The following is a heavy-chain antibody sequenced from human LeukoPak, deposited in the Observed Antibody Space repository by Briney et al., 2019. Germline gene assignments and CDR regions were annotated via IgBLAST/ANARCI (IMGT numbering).Heavy chain of an antibody. V-gene: IGHV3-21*01. Sequence: PGGSLRLSCAASGFTFSSYSMNWVRQAPGKGLEWVSSISSSSSYIYYADSVKGRFTISRDNAKNSLYLQMNSLRAEDTAVYYCAKDNRNGEYCSGGSCYGYFDYWGQGTLVTVSS. CDR3: AKDNRNGEYCSGGSCYGYFDY. CDR2: ISSSSSYI. J-gene: IGHJ4*02. CDR1: GFTFSSYS. D-gene: IGHD2-15*01.